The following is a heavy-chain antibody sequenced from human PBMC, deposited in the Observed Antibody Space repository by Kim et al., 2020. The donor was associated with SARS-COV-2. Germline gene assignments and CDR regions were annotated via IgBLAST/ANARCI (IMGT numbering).Heavy chain of an antibody. CDR3: ARDINHDYGDYFDY. CDR2: IYYSGST. Sequence: SETLSLTCTVSGGSISSGGYYWSWIRQHPGKGLEWIGYIYYSGSTYYNPSLKSRVTISVDTSKNQFSLKLSSVTAADTAVYYCARDINHDYGDYFDYWGQGTLVTVSS. CDR1: GGSISSGGYY. D-gene: IGHD4-17*01. V-gene: IGHV4-31*03. J-gene: IGHJ4*02.